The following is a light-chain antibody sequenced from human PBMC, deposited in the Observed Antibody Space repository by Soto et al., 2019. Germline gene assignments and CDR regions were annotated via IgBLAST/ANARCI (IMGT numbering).Light chain of an antibody. CDR3: QQYDSSPRT. CDR2: GAS. CDR1: QSISSN. Sequence: ETAMTQPPDTLSVSPGVRATLSYRASQSISSNLAWYRQEPGQAPRLLIYGASARATGIPDRFSGSGSGTDFTLTINRLEPEDFAVYHCQQYDSSPRTFGQGTKVDIK. J-gene: IGKJ1*01. V-gene: IGKV3D-15*01.